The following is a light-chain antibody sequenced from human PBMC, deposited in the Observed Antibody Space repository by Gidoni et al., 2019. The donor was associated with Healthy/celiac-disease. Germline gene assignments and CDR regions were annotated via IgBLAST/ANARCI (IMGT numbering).Light chain of an antibody. J-gene: IGKJ3*01. CDR2: DAS. V-gene: IGKV1-5*01. CDR3: QQGFT. CDR1: QSISSW. Sequence: DIQMTQSPSTLSASVGDRVTITCRASQSISSWLAWYQQKPGKAPKLLIYDASSLESGVPSRFSGSGSWTEFTLTISSLQPDDFATYYCQQGFTFGPGTKVDIK.